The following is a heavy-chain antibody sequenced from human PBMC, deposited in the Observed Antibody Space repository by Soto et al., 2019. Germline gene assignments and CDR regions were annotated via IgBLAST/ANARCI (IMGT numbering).Heavy chain of an antibody. Sequence: GPLRLSCAASVFTCSSYAMSWVRQAPGKGLQWVSTISGSGASTYYGDSVKGRFTLSRDNSEITLFPQMDSLRAEDTAVYYCAKGDLLTGVAHFDYWGQGTLVTVSS. CDR1: VFTCSSYA. V-gene: IGHV3-23*01. CDR3: AKGDLLTGVAHFDY. D-gene: IGHD7-27*01. J-gene: IGHJ4*02. CDR2: ISGSGAST.